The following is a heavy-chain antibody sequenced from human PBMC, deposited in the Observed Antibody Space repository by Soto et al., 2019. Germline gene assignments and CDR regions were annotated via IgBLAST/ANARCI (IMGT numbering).Heavy chain of an antibody. J-gene: IGHJ4*02. D-gene: IGHD3-22*01. CDR1: GYSFTSYW. V-gene: IGHV5-10-1*01. CDR3: ARRAGDSSGSPFD. Sequence: PGESLKISCKGSGYSFTSYWISWERQMPGKGLEWMGRIDPSDSYTNYSPSFQGHVTISADKSISTAYLQWSSLKASDTAMYYCARRAGDSSGSPFDWGQGTLVTVSS. CDR2: IDPSDSYT.